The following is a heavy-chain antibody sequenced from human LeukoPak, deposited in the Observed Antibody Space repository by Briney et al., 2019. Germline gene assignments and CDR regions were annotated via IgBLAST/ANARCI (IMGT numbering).Heavy chain of an antibody. CDR2: ISGSGGST. Sequence: GGSLRLSCAASGFTFSSYAMSWVRQAPGKGLEWVSAISGSGGSTYYADSVKGRFTISRDNSKNSLYLQMNSLRAEDTAVYYCARFGRDPRGAFDIWGQGTMVTVSS. V-gene: IGHV3-23*01. CDR3: ARFGRDPRGAFDI. J-gene: IGHJ3*02. D-gene: IGHD3-10*01. CDR1: GFTFSSYA.